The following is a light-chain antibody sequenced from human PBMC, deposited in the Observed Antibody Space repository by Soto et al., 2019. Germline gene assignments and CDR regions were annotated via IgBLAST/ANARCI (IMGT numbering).Light chain of an antibody. CDR3: QQYGSSALT. J-gene: IGKJ4*01. V-gene: IGKV3-20*01. CDR1: QSVSSIY. Sequence: EIVLTQYPGTLSLSRGERATLSCRATQSVSSIYLAWYQQKPGQAPRLLIYGASSRPTGIPDRFSGSGSGTDFTLTISRLEPEDFAVYYCQQYGSSALTFGGGTKVDIK. CDR2: GAS.